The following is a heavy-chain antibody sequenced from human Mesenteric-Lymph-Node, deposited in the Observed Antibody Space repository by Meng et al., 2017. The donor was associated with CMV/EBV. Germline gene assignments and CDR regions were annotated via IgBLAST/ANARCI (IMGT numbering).Heavy chain of an antibody. CDR1: GFTFSSYS. V-gene: IGHV3-21*01. D-gene: IGHD5-12*01. J-gene: IGHJ6*02. Sequence: GGSLRLSCAASGFTFSSYSMNWVRQAPGKGLEWVSSISSSSYIYYADSVKGRFTISRDNAKNSLYLQMNSLRAEDTAVYYCARDPGDRYSGYDYYYYYGMDVWGQGTTVTV. CDR2: ISSSSYI. CDR3: ARDPGDRYSGYDYYYYYGMDV.